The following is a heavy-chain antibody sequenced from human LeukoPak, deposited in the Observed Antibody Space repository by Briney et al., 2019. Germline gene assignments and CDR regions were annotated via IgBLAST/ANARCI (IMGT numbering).Heavy chain of an antibody. CDR2: IYYSGNT. CDR3: ARLGSRTNDY. D-gene: IGHD2-15*01. CDR1: GGSMSSYH. Sequence: ASETLSLTCTVSGGSMSSYHWSWIRQPPGKGLEWIGYIYYSGNTKYNPSLKSRVTISVDTSKNQFSLRLSSVTAADTAVYYCARLGSRTNDYWGQGTLVTVSS. V-gene: IGHV4-59*12. J-gene: IGHJ4*02.